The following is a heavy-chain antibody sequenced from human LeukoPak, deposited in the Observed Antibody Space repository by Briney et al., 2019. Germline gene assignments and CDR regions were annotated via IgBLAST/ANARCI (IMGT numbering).Heavy chain of an antibody. V-gene: IGHV3-30*02. CDR2: IRYDGSEK. CDR3: WVRYSPDAFDI. Sequence: GGSLRLSCATSGFTFSSRGMHWVRQAPGKGLEWVAFIRYDGSEKDYADPVKGRFTISRDNSKNTLYLQMNSLRAEDTAVYYCWVRYSPDAFDIWGQGTMVTVSS. D-gene: IGHD3-9*01. CDR1: GFTFSSRG. J-gene: IGHJ3*02.